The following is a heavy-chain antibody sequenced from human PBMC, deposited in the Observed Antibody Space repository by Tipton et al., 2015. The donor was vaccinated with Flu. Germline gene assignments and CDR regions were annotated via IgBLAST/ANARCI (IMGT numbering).Heavy chain of an antibody. D-gene: IGHD2-2*01. CDR3: ARGIVVVPAARVDWFDP. CDR2: IYYSGST. J-gene: IGHJ5*02. Sequence: TLSLTCTVSGGSISSSSYYWGWIRQPPGKGLEWIGSIYYSGSTYYNPSLKSRVTISVDTSKNQFSLKLSSVTAADTAVYYCARGIVVVPAARVDWFDPWGQGTLVTVSS. V-gene: IGHV4-39*07. CDR1: GGSISSSSYY.